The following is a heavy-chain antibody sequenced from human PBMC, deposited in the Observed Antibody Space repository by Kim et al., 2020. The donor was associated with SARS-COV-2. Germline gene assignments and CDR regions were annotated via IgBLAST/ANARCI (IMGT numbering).Heavy chain of an antibody. V-gene: IGHV3-30*18. CDR2: ISYDGSNK. D-gene: IGHD3-3*01. J-gene: IGHJ6*03. CDR1: GFTFSSYG. CDR3: AKDLWGGYYYMDV. Sequence: GGSLRLSCAASGFTFSSYGMHWVRQAPGKGLEWVAVISYDGSNKYYADSVKGRFTISRDNSKNTLYLQMNSLRAEDTAVYYCAKDLWGGYYYMDVWGKGTTVTVSS.